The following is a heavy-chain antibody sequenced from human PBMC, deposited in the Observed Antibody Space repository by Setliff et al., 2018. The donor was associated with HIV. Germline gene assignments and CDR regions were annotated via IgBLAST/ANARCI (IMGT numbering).Heavy chain of an antibody. CDR3: ARHYELETYMDV. D-gene: IGHD3-3*01. CDR2: TYHSGSA. CDR1: GYSISSGYY. V-gene: IGHV4-38-2*01. J-gene: IGHJ6*03. Sequence: ETLSLTCAVSGYSISSGYYWGWIRQPPGKGLEWIGSTYHSGSAYYNPSLKRRVTIPLDTSKNQFSLKLRSVTAADTAVYYCARHYELETYMDVWGKGTTVTVSS.